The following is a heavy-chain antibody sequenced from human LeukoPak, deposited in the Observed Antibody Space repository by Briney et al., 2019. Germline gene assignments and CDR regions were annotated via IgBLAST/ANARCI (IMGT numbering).Heavy chain of an antibody. V-gene: IGHV1-69*13. CDR2: IIPIFGTA. Sequence: ASVKVSCKASGGTFSSYAISWVRQAPGQGLEWMGGIIPIFGTANYAQKFQGRVTITADESTSTAYMELSSLRSDDTAVYYCARDWGAVAGQGGYWGQGTLVTVSS. CDR1: GGTFSSYA. CDR3: ARDWGAVAGQGGY. D-gene: IGHD6-19*01. J-gene: IGHJ4*02.